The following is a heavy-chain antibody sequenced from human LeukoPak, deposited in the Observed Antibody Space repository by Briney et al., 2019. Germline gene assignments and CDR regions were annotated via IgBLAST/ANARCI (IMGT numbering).Heavy chain of an antibody. V-gene: IGHV5-51*01. D-gene: IGHD3-10*01. CDR2: IYPGDSDT. CDR1: GYIFTSYW. CDR3: ARPGSGTIGIDY. Sequence: PGESLQISCQGSGYIFTSYWIGWVRQLPGKGLEWMGIIYPGDSDTRCSPSFQGQVTISADRSISTAYLQWSSLKASDTAMYYCARPGSGTIGIDYWGQGTLVTVSS. J-gene: IGHJ4*02.